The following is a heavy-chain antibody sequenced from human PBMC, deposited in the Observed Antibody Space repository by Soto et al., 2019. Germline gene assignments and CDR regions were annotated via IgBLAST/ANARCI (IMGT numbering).Heavy chain of an antibody. Sequence: QVQLVQSGAEVKKPGSSVKVSCKASGGTFSSYAISWVRQAPGQGLEWMGGIIPIFGTANYAQKFQGRVTITADEATSTAYMELSSLRSEDTAVYYCARGESYGECGDYDEYYYYGMDVWGQGTTVTVSS. J-gene: IGHJ6*02. CDR3: ARGESYGECGDYDEYYYYGMDV. D-gene: IGHD4-17*01. V-gene: IGHV1-69*12. CDR2: IIPIFGTA. CDR1: GGTFSSYA.